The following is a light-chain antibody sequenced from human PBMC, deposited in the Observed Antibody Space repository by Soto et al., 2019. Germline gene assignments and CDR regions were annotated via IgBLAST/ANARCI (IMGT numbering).Light chain of an antibody. V-gene: IGKV1-17*01. CDR1: QGYRND. J-gene: IGKJ5*01. CDR2: DAS. CDR3: LQHNSYLLT. Sequence: DIQMTQSPSSLSTSGGDRVTITCRASQGYRNDLGWYQQKPGKAPKRLSCDASILQSGVPSRFSGSGSGTEFSLTIGSLQAEGSATYVFLQHNSYLLTFVQGTRLEIK.